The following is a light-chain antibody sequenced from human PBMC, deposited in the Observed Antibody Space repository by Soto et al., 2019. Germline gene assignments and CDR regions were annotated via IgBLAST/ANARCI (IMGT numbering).Light chain of an antibody. V-gene: IGKV3-20*01. CDR2: GAS. CDR1: QSVSSSY. CDR3: QQYGSSPPIT. J-gene: IGKJ4*01. Sequence: EIVLTQSPGTLSLSPGERATLSCRASQSVSSSYLAWYQQKPGQAPRLLIYGASSRATGIPDRFSGSGSGPDFTLTISRLEPEDVAVYYCQQYGSSPPITFGGGTKVEIK.